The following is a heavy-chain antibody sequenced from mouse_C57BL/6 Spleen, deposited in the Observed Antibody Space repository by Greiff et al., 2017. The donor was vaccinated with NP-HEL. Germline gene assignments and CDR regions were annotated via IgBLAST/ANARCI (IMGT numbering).Heavy chain of an antibody. J-gene: IGHJ4*01. D-gene: IGHD2-1*01. CDR3: ARLRGNSAMDY. Sequence: VKLQESGPELVKPGASVKISCKASGYAFSSSWMNWVKQRPGKGLEWIGRIYPGDGDTNYNGKFKGKATLTADKSSSTAYMQLSSLTSEDSAVYFCARLRGNSAMDYWGQGTSVTVSS. CDR2: IYPGDGDT. V-gene: IGHV1-82*01. CDR1: GYAFSSSW.